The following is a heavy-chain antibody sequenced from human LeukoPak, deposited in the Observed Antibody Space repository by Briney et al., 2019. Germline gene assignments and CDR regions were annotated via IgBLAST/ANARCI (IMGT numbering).Heavy chain of an antibody. V-gene: IGHV1-24*01. D-gene: IGHD2-21*02. Sequence: GASVKVSCKVSGYTLTELSMHWVRQAPGKGLEWMGGFDPEDGETIYAQKFQGRVTMTEDTSTDTAYMELSSLRSEDTAVYYCARGLYQPTAVIVVVTASMDYFDYWGQGTLVTVSS. CDR3: ARGLYQPTAVIVVVTASMDYFDY. CDR1: GYTLTELS. CDR2: FDPEDGET. J-gene: IGHJ4*02.